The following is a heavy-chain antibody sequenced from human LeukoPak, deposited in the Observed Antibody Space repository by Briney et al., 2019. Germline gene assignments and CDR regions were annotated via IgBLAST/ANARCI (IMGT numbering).Heavy chain of an antibody. D-gene: IGHD6-19*01. V-gene: IGHV3-48*01. Sequence: GGSLRLSCAASGFTFSSYGMNWVRQAPGKGLEWVSSISSSSSGIYYADPVRGRFTISRDNAKNSLYLEIHSLRAEDTAVYYCARGGAYSSGWYGQYYFDYWGQGTLVTVSS. CDR2: ISSSSSGI. CDR3: ARGGAYSSGWYGQYYFDY. CDR1: GFTFSSYG. J-gene: IGHJ4*02.